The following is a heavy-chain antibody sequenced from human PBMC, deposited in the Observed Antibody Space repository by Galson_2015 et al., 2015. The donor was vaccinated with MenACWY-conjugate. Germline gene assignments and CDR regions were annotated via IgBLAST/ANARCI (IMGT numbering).Heavy chain of an antibody. D-gene: IGHD3-3*01. CDR1: GFTFSSYS. J-gene: IGHJ6*02. CDR2: ISSSSSTI. Sequence: SLRLSCAASGFTFSSYSMNWVRQAPGKGLEWVSYISSSSSTIYYADSVKGRFTISRDNAKNSLYLQMNSLRAEDTAVYYCARDRAIFGVVPRYYYYGMDVWGQGTTVTVSS. CDR3: ARDRAIFGVVPRYYYYGMDV. V-gene: IGHV3-48*04.